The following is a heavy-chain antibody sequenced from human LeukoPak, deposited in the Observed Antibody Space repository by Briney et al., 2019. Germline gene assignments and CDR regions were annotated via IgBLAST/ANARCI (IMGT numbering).Heavy chain of an antibody. CDR2: ISGDGVST. CDR3: AKDYEASTSWREFFDF. Sequence: GGSPRLSCAASGFTFSHYAMSWVRQAPGKGLEWVSAISGDGVSTYYADSVKGLFTISRDNSKSTVYLQMGSLRAEDTAIYYCAKDYEASTSWREFFDFWGQGTLVTVSS. D-gene: IGHD6-13*01. CDR1: GFTFSHYA. V-gene: IGHV3-23*01. J-gene: IGHJ4*02.